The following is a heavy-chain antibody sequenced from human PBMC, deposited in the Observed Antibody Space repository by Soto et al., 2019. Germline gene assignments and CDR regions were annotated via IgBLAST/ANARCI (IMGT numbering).Heavy chain of an antibody. CDR3: AKDVTTYPSWFDY. CDR2: ITADGGGT. Sequence: GGSLRLSCTASGFTFSSYIMNWVRQAPGKGLEWISTITADGGGTFYADSVKGRFTISRDNSKNTLYLQMDNLRAEDTALYYCAKDVTTYPSWFDYWGQGTMVTVYS. V-gene: IGHV3-23*01. J-gene: IGHJ4*02. D-gene: IGHD4-17*01. CDR1: GFTFSSYI.